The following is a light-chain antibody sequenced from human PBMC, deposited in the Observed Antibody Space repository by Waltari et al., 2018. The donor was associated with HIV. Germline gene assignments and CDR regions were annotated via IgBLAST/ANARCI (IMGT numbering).Light chain of an antibody. Sequence: DIQMTQSPSTLSASVGDRVPITCRASQSVSDWLAWYQQKPGKAPKVLIYKASTLKSGVPSRFSGSGSGTEFTLTISSLQPDDSATYYCQQYDNYWTFGQGTKVEIK. CDR1: QSVSDW. CDR3: QQYDNYWT. CDR2: KAS. V-gene: IGKV1-5*03. J-gene: IGKJ1*01.